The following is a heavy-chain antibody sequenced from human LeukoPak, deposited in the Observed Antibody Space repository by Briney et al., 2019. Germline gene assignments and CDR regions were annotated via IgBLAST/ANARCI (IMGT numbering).Heavy chain of an antibody. CDR3: ATGYSYGSVYYYYMDV. V-gene: IGHV1-24*01. D-gene: IGHD5-18*01. J-gene: IGHJ6*03. Sequence: ASVKVSCKVSGYTLTELSMHWVRQAPGKGLEWMGGFDPEDGETIYAQKFQGRVTMTEDTSTDTANMELSSLRSEDTAVYYCATGYSYGSVYYYYMDVWGKGTTVTVSS. CDR1: GYTLTELS. CDR2: FDPEDGET.